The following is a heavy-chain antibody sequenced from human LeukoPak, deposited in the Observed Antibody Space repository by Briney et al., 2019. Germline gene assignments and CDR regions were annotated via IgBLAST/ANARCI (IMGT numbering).Heavy chain of an antibody. V-gene: IGHV4-59*12. CDR1: GGSINNYY. D-gene: IGHD3-10*01. J-gene: IGHJ3*02. CDR3: AKSNGYGLVDI. CDR2: IIYSGST. Sequence: SETLSLTCTVSGGSINNYYWSWIRHPPGKGLEWIGYIIYSGSTNYNPSLKSRVTISLDTSRNQFSLKLNSVTAADTAVYYCAKSNGYGLVDIWGQGTMVTVSS.